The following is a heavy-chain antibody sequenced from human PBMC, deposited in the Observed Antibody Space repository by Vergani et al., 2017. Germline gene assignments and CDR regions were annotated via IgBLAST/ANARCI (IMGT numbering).Heavy chain of an antibody. D-gene: IGHD3-16*01. CDR2: IYYSGST. V-gene: IGHV4-59*01. J-gene: IGHJ3*02. CDR1: GCSISSYY. CDR3: ARDRVGGAFDI. Sequence: QVQLQESGPGLVKPSETLSLTCTVSGCSISSYYWSWIRQPPGKGLEWIGYIYYSGSTNYNPSLKSRVTISVDTSKNQFSLKLSSVTAADTAVYYCARDRVGGAFDIWGQGTMVTVSS.